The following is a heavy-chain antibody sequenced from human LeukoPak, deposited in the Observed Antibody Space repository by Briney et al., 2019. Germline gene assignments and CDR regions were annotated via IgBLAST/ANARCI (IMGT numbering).Heavy chain of an antibody. CDR2: IYTSGTT. J-gene: IGHJ4*02. D-gene: IGHD3-10*01. Sequence: SQTLSLTCTVSGGSISSGNYYWSWIRQPAGKGLEWIGRIYTSGTTNYNPSLKSRVTISLNTSENQFSLKLSSVTAADTAAYYCAGNYYGSGSYYSEDRYWGQGTLVTVSS. CDR1: GGSISSGNYY. CDR3: AGNYYGSGSYYSEDRY. V-gene: IGHV4-61*02.